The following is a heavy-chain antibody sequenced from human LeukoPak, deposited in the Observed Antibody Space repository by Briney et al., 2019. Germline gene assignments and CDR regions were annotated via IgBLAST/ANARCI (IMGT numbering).Heavy chain of an antibody. V-gene: IGHV4-31*03. CDR1: GGSISSGGYY. CDR3: SKGGRCCYPGGFDF. D-gene: IGHD2-8*01. J-gene: IGHJ4*01. Sequence: SQTLSLTCTVSGGSISSGGYYWSWIRQHPGKGLEWIGYIYYSGSTYYNLSLKSRVTISVDTSKNQFSLKLSSVTAADTAVYFWSKGGRCCYPGGFDFLGQGTLVT. CDR2: IYYSGST.